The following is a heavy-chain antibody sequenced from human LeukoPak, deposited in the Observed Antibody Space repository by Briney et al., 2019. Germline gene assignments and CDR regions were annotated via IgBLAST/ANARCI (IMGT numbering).Heavy chain of an antibody. CDR1: GGSISSYY. V-gene: IGHV4-59*08. CDR2: IYYSGST. Sequence: SETLSLTCTVSGGSISSYYWSWIRQPPGKGLEWIGYIYYSGSTNYNPSLKSRVTISVDTSKNQFSLKLSSVTAADTAVYYCAFGPAAIELDYWGQGTLVTVSS. CDR3: AFGPAAIELDY. D-gene: IGHD2-2*01. J-gene: IGHJ4*02.